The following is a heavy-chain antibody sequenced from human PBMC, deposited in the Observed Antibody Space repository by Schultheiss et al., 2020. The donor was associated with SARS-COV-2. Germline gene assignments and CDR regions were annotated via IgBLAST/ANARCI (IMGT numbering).Heavy chain of an antibody. D-gene: IGHD3-9*01. CDR3: AKDGYDMSTRAFDI. J-gene: IGHJ3*02. V-gene: IGHV3-23*01. Sequence: GGSLRLSCAASGFTVSSNYMSWVRQAPGKGLEWVSAISGSGGSTYYADSVKGRFTISRDNSKNTLYLQMNSLRAEDTAVYYCAKDGYDMSTRAFDIWGQGTMVTVSS. CDR1: GFTVSSNY. CDR2: ISGSGGST.